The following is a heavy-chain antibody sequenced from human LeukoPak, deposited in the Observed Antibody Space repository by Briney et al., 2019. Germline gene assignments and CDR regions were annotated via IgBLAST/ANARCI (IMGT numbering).Heavy chain of an antibody. Sequence: GRSLRLSCAASGFTFSSYGMHWVRQAPGKGLEWVAVIWYDGSNKYYADSVKGRFTISRDNSKNTLYLQMNSLRAEDTAVYYCARVGSAMVTDYYGMDVWGQGTTVTVSS. J-gene: IGHJ6*02. V-gene: IGHV3-33*01. CDR2: IWYDGSNK. CDR3: ARVGSAMVTDYYGMDV. CDR1: GFTFSSYG. D-gene: IGHD5-18*01.